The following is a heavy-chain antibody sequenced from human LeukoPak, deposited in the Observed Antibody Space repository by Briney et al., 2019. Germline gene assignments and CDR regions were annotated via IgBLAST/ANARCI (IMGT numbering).Heavy chain of an antibody. Sequence: SETLSLTCTVSGGSISSSSYYWGWIRQPPGKGLEWIGSIYYSGSTYYNPSLKSRVTISVDTSKNQFSLKLSSVTAADTAVYYCARRRNYYDSSGYYDAFDIWGQGTMVTVSS. D-gene: IGHD3-22*01. V-gene: IGHV4-39*01. CDR1: GGSISSSSYY. J-gene: IGHJ3*02. CDR2: IYYSGST. CDR3: ARRRNYYDSSGYYDAFDI.